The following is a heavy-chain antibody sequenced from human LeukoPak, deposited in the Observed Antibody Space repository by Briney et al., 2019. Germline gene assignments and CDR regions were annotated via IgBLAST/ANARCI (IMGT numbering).Heavy chain of an antibody. CDR1: GFTFSSYS. V-gene: IGHV3-21*01. CDR3: ARGASVVAGSDNAFDI. J-gene: IGHJ3*02. CDR2: ISTSSSYI. Sequence: GGSLRLSCAASGFTFSSYSMNWVRQAPGKGLEWVSSISTSSSYIYYADSVKGRFTISRDNARKSLYLQMNSLRADDTAVYHCARGASVVAGSDNAFDIWGQGTMVTVSS. D-gene: IGHD6-19*01.